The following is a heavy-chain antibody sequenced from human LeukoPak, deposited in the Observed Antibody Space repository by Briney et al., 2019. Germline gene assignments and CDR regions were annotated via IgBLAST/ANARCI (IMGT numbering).Heavy chain of an antibody. J-gene: IGHJ4*02. D-gene: IGHD1-26*01. CDR2: IYWNDDK. CDR1: GFSLSTSGVG. V-gene: IGHV2-5*01. Sequence: SGPTLVKPTQTLTLTCTFSGFSLSTSGVGVGWIRQPPGKALEWLAVIYWNDDKRYIPSLKSRLTITKDTSKNQVVLTMTNMDPVDTATYYCARLVGDFDYWGQGTLVTVSS. CDR3: ARLVGDFDY.